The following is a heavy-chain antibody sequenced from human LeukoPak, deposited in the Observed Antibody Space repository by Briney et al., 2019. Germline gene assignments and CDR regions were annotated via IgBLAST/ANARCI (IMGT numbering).Heavy chain of an antibody. CDR2: ISAYNGNT. J-gene: IGHJ6*03. V-gene: IGHV1-18*01. D-gene: IGHD3-9*01. CDR1: GYTFTSYG. CDR3: ARDVAYFDWLGYYYYYMDV. Sequence: ASVKVSCKASGYTFTSYGISWVRQAPGQGLEWMGWISAYNGNTNYAQKLQGRVTMTTDTSTSTAYMELRSLRSDDTAVYYCARDVAYFDWLGYYYYYMDVWGKGTTVTISS.